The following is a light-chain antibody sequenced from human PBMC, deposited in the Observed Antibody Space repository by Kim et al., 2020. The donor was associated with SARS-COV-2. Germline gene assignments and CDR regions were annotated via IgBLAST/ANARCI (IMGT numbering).Light chain of an antibody. J-gene: IGLJ2*01. CDR1: SLRLSY. V-gene: IGLV3-19*01. CDR3: NSRDSSGNHVV. CDR2: DKN. Sequence: ALGQTVRITCQGDSLRLSYATWYQQKPGQAPVLVIYDKNNRPSGIPDRFSGSSSGSTASLTITGAQAEDEADYYCNSRDSSGNHVVFGGGTQLTVL.